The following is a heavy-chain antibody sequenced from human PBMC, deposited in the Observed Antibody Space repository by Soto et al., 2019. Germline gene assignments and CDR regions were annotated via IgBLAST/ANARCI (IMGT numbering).Heavy chain of an antibody. CDR1: GGSFSGYY. D-gene: IGHD1-1*01. CDR2: INHSGST. CDR3: ASGLGTHNYYYGMDD. Sequence: SETLSLTCAVYGGSFSGYYWSWIRQPPGKGLEWIGEINHSGSTNYIPSLKSRVTISVDTSKNLFSLNLSSVTAADTAVYYCASGLGTHNYYYGMDDWGEGTTVTESS. V-gene: IGHV4-34*01. J-gene: IGHJ6*04.